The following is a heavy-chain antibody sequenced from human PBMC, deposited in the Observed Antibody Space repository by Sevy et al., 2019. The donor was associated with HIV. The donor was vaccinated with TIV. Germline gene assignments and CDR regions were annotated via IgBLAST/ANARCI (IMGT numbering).Heavy chain of an antibody. CDR3: AKDHGGEGSHYFDY. V-gene: IGHV3-30*18. Sequence: GGSLRLSCAASGFTFSSYGMHWVRQAPGKGLEWVAVISYDGSNKYYVDSVKGRFTISRDNSKNTLYLQMNSLRAEDTAVYYCAKDHGGEGSHYFDYWGQGTLVTVSS. CDR1: GFTFSSYG. CDR2: ISYDGSNK. D-gene: IGHD3-16*01. J-gene: IGHJ4*02.